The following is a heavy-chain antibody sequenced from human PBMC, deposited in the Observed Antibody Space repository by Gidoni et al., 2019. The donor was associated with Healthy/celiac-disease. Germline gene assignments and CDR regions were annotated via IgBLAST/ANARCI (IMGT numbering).Heavy chain of an antibody. V-gene: IGHV3-30-3*01. CDR1: GFPFSSYA. CDR3: AREVGSSGWYNYFDY. Sequence: QVQLVESGGGVVQPGRSLRLSCAASGFPFSSYAMHWFRQAPGKGLEWVAVNSFDGSNKYHADSGKGRFTISRDNSQNTLYLQMNSLRAEDTAVYYCAREVGSSGWYNYFDYWGQGTLVTVSS. CDR2: NSFDGSNK. D-gene: IGHD6-19*01. J-gene: IGHJ4*02.